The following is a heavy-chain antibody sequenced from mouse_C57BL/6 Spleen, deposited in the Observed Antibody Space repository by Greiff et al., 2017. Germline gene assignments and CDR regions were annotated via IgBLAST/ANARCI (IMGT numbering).Heavy chain of an antibody. J-gene: IGHJ4*01. V-gene: IGHV1-42*01. CDR2: INPSTGGT. CDR3: ARSPMDY. CDR1: GYSFTGYY. Sequence: EVKLQQSGPELVKPGASVKISCKASGYSFTGYYMNWVKQSPEKSLEWIGEINPSTGGTTYNQKFKAKATLTVDKSSSTAYMQLKSLTSEDSAVYYCARSPMDYWGQGTSVTVSS.